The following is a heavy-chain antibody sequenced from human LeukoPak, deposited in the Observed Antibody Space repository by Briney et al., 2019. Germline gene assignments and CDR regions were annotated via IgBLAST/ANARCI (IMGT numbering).Heavy chain of an antibody. CDR2: INPNSGGT. Sequence: ASVKVSCKASGYTFTGYYMHWVRQAPGQGLEWMGWINPNSGGTNYAQKFQGRVTMTRDTSISTAYMELSRLRSDDTAVYYCAGEAVPAASGANWFDPWGQGTLVTVSS. V-gene: IGHV1-2*02. CDR1: GYTFTGYY. D-gene: IGHD2-2*01. J-gene: IGHJ5*02. CDR3: AGEAVPAASGANWFDP.